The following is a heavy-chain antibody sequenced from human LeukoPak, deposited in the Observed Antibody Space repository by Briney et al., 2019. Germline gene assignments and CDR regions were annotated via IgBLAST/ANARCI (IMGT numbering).Heavy chain of an antibody. CDR3: ARDYFSYCSSTSCSINWFDP. Sequence: ASVKVSSKASGYTFTSYGISWVRQAPGQGLEWMGWISAYNGNTNYAQKLQGRVTMTTDTSTSTAYMELRSLRSDDTAVYYCARDYFSYCSSTSCSINWFDPWGQGTLVTVSS. J-gene: IGHJ5*02. CDR1: GYTFTSYG. D-gene: IGHD2-2*01. CDR2: ISAYNGNT. V-gene: IGHV1-18*01.